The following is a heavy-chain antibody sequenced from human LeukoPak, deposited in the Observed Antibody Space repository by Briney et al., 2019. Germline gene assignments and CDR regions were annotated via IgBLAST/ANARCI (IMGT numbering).Heavy chain of an antibody. V-gene: IGHV3-7*03. CDR3: AILTAYYYDSSGLFDY. CDR1: GFTFSEYW. D-gene: IGHD3-22*01. Sequence: PGGSLRLSCAASGFTFSEYWMNWIRQAPGKGLEWVASINQDGSEKYYVDSVKGRFTISRDNAKNSLYLQMNSLRAEDTAVYYCAILTAYYYDSSGLFDYWGQGTLVTVSS. CDR2: INQDGSEK. J-gene: IGHJ4*02.